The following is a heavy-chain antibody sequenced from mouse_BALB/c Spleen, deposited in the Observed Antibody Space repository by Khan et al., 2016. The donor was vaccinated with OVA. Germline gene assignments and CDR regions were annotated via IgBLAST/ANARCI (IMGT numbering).Heavy chain of an antibody. CDR1: GFSLSRYN. V-gene: IGHV2-6-4*01. D-gene: IGHD2-14*01. CDR2: IWGGGGT. J-gene: IGHJ4*01. Sequence: QVQLKESGPGLVSPSQSLSITCTVSGFSLSRYNIHWVRQPPGKGLEWLGMIWGGGGTDYNSTLKSRLSISKDNSKSHVFLTMNSLQTDDTSMDYCARAYYRYDGYYAVDYWGQGTSVTVSS. CDR3: ARAYYRYDGYYAVDY.